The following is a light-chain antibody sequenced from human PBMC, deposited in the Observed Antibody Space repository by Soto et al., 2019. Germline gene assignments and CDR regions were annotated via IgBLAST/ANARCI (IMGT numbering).Light chain of an antibody. CDR1: SGSVSTVHY. Sequence: QAVVTQEPSVSVSPGGTVTLTCALDSGSVSTVHYPSWYRQNPGQAPRTLIYSTNSRSSGVPDRFSGSILGNKSALTITGAQANDASAYFCVLYMGSDVVFGGGTKVTVL. CDR2: STN. CDR3: VLYMGSDVV. J-gene: IGLJ2*01. V-gene: IGLV8-61*01.